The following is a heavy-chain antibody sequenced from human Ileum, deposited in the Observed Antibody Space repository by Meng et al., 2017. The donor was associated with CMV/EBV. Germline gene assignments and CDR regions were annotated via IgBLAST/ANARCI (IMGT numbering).Heavy chain of an antibody. Sequence: SGYTFTTTFMHWVRQAPGQGLEWMGLINPFGSFTLYAQKFQGRVTMTRDTSTTTDYMELSSLRSDDTAVYYCARDQSQNDNTWWLDTWGQGTLDTVSS. D-gene: IGHD1-1*01. V-gene: IGHV1-46*01. J-gene: IGHJ5*02. CDR2: INPFGSFT. CDR1: GYTFTTTF. CDR3: ARDQSQNDNTWWLDT.